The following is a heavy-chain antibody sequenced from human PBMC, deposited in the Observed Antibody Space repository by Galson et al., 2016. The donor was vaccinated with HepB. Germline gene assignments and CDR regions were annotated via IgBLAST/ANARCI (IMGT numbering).Heavy chain of an antibody. D-gene: IGHD6-13*01. CDR1: GYTFSNFA. CDR3: ARPQAITATGFGY. J-gene: IGHJ4*02. Sequence: SVKVSCKASGYTFSNFAIHWVRQAPGQRLEWMGWIDAGHVNTKYSPTFHGRVTITRDTSASTAYMELTSLRAEDTAVYYCARPQAITATGFGYWGQGTLVTVSS. CDR2: IDAGHVNT. V-gene: IGHV1-3*01.